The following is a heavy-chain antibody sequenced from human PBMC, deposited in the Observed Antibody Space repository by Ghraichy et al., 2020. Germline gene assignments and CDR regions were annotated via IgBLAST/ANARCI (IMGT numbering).Heavy chain of an antibody. J-gene: IGHJ3*01. CDR3: AKEGGRLGEGAFDV. V-gene: IGHV3-23*01. D-gene: IGHD3-10*01. CDR1: EFTFDGYP. CDR2: LGADGRST. Sequence: LSLTCAVSEFTFDGYPMTWVRQAPWKGLEWVSTLGADGRSTFYADSVKGRFTISRDKSKRTMYLQMNSLRADDTAVYYCAKEGGRLGEGAFDVWGQGTKVTVSS.